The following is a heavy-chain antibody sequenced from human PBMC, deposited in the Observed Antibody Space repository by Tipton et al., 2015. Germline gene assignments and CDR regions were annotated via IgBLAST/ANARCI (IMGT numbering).Heavy chain of an antibody. J-gene: IGHJ4*02. V-gene: IGHV3-7*03. Sequence: SLRLSCAASGFTFSSYWMTWVRQAPGKGLEWLGNIKDDGSEAYYVDSVKGRFTMSRDNSKKTLSLQMNSLRAEDTAVYYCARGGDSSNWYEGGPDYWGQGTLVTVSS. CDR2: IKDDGSEA. CDR3: ARGGDSSNWYEGGPDY. D-gene: IGHD6-13*01. CDR1: GFTFSSYW.